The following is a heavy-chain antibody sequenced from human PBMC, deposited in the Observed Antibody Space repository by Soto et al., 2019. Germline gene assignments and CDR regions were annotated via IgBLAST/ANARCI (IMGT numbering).Heavy chain of an antibody. D-gene: IGHD5-18*01. CDR1: CGSISSSSYY. V-gene: IGHV4-39*01. J-gene: IGHJ4*02. CDR2: IYYSGST. Sequence: SETLALTCTVSCGSISSSSYYWGWIRQPPGKGLEWIGSIYYSGSTYYNPSLKSRVTISVDTSKNQFSLKLSSVTAADTAVYYCARSAKWIQLWTYWGQGTLVTVSS. CDR3: ARSAKWIQLWTY.